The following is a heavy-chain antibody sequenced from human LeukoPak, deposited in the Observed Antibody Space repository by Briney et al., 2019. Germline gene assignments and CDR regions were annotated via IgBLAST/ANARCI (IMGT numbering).Heavy chain of an antibody. D-gene: IGHD5-24*01. CDR3: AKDTQFCPISNRYDY. CDR1: GFTFDDYA. J-gene: IGHJ4*02. CDR2: ISWNSGSI. Sequence: GGSLRLSCAASGFTFDDYAMHWGRQAPGKGLEWVSGISWNSGSIGYADSVKGRFTISRDNAKNSLYLQMNSLRAEDTALYYCAKDTQFCPISNRYDYWGQGTLVTVSS. V-gene: IGHV3-9*01.